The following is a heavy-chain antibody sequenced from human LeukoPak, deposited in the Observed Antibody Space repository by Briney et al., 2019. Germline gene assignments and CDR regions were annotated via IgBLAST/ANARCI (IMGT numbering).Heavy chain of an antibody. CDR2: ISSSGSTI. Sequence: GGSLRLSCAASGFTFSSYEMNWVRQAPGKGLEWVSYISSSGSTIYYADSVKGRFTISRDNSKNTLYLQMTSLRAEDTAIYYCARHFWRSNFDYWGQGSLVTVSS. D-gene: IGHD3-3*02. CDR1: GFTFSSYE. J-gene: IGHJ4*02. V-gene: IGHV3-48*03. CDR3: ARHFWRSNFDY.